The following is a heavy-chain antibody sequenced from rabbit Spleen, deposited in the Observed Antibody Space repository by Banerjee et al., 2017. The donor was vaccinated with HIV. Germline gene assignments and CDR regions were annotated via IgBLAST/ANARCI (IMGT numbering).Heavy chain of an antibody. Sequence: VESGGDLVKPGASLTLTCTVSGFSFSSSYDMCWVRQAPGKGLEWIGCIYTGNGKTYYASWAKGRFTISKTSSTTVTLQMTSLTAADTATYFCARDADGYGYAVRLNLWGQGTLVTVS. CDR1: GFSFSSSYD. J-gene: IGHJ3*01. V-gene: IGHV1S40*01. CDR2: IYTGNGKT. D-gene: IGHD6-1*01. CDR3: ARDADGYGYAVRLNL.